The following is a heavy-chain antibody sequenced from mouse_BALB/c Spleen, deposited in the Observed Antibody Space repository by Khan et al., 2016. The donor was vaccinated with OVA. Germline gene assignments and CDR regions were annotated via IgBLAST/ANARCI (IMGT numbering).Heavy chain of an antibody. V-gene: IGHV1S132*01. CDR1: GYTFTNYW. CDR3: ARGYLGNYEFAY. Sequence: QVQLKESGAELVKPGASVKLSCKTSGYTFTNYWIQWVKQRPRQGLGWIGEIFPGTGTTYYNENFKAKATLTIDTSSSTAYMQLNSLTSEDSAVYFCARGYLGNYEFAYWGQGTLVTVAA. CDR2: IFPGTGTT. D-gene: IGHD2-1*01. J-gene: IGHJ3*01.